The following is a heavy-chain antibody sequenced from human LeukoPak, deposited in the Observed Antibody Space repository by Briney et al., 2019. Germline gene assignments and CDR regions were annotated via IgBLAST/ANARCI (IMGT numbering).Heavy chain of an antibody. V-gene: IGHV3-74*01. J-gene: IGHJ4*02. CDR1: GFTFRDHS. CDR2: INPDGST. CDR3: VRALGVGDGY. Sequence: GGSLRLSCAASGFTFRDHSMHWARQIPGKGLVWVSPINPDGSTNYADAVKSRFNITRNNYKNMLYLQMKGLRVDDWALYFWVRALGVGDGYWGQRTLVTV. D-gene: IGHD3-3*01.